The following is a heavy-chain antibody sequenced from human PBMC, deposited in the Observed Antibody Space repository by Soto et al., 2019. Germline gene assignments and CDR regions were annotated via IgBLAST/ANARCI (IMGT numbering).Heavy chain of an antibody. CDR3: AKDSSGSYMYYFDY. Sequence: QVQLVESGGGVVQPGRSLRLSCAASGFTFSSYGMHWVRQAPGKGLEWVAVISYDGSNKYYADSVKGRFTISRDNSKNTLYLQMNSLRAEDTAVYYCAKDSSGSYMYYFDYWGQGTLVTVSS. CDR2: ISYDGSNK. CDR1: GFTFSSYG. V-gene: IGHV3-30*18. J-gene: IGHJ4*02. D-gene: IGHD1-26*01.